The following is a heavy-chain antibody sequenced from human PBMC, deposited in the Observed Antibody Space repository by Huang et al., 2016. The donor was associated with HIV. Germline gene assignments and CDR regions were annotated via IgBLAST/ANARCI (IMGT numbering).Heavy chain of an antibody. CDR3: ARYRLTGTFLDS. Sequence: QVQLVQSGSELRKPGASVKVSCKASGYTFTTSSLIWVRQAPGQGLEWMGLINNKTGKPTYAQGFTGRFVFSLDTTVNTAYLQISSLKTDDTAKYFCARYRLTGTFLDSWGQGTQVTVSS. J-gene: IGHJ4*02. D-gene: IGHD3-9*01. CDR2: INNKTGKP. V-gene: IGHV7-4-1*02. CDR1: GYTFTTSS.